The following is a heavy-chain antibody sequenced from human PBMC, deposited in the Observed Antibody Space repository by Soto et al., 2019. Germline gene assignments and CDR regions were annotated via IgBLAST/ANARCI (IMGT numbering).Heavy chain of an antibody. Sequence: QVQLVESGGGVGQPGRSLRLSCAASGFTFSSYGMHWVRQAPGKGLEWVAVIWYDGSNKYYADSVKGRFTISRDKSKNPLYLQINSLRAEDTAVYYCAREEILVARGYFDYWGQGTLVTGSS. D-gene: IGHD3-22*01. CDR3: AREEILVARGYFDY. CDR1: GFTFSSYG. V-gene: IGHV3-33*01. CDR2: IWYDGSNK. J-gene: IGHJ4*02.